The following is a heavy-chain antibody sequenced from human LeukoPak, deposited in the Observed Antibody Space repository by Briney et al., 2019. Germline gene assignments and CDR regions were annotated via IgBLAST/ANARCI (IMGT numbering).Heavy chain of an antibody. V-gene: IGHV1-69*13. J-gene: IGHJ6*03. Sequence: SVKLSCKASGGTFSSYAISWVRQAPGQGLEWMGGIIPIFGTANYAQKFQGRVTVTADESTSTAYMELSSLRSEDTAVYYCARNYLVSGYYYYYYVDVWGKGTTVTVSS. CDR2: IIPIFGTA. CDR1: GGTFSSYA. D-gene: IGHD5/OR15-5a*01. CDR3: ARNYLVSGYYYYYYVDV.